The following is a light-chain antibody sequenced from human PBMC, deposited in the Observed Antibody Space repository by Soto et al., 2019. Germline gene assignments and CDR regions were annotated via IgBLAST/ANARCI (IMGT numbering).Light chain of an antibody. CDR3: SSYAGSNNFVL. J-gene: IGLJ2*01. Sequence: QSALTQPPSASGSPGQSVTISCTGTSSDVGGYDYVSWYQQHPGKAPKLMIYEVNKRPSRVPDRFSGSKSGNTASLTVSGLQAEDEADYYCSSYAGSNNFVLFGGGTKLTVL. CDR1: SSDVGGYDY. V-gene: IGLV2-8*01. CDR2: EVN.